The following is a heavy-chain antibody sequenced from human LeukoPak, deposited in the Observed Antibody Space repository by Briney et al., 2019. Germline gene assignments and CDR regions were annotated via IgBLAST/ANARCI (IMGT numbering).Heavy chain of an antibody. CDR1: GYTFSSYW. CDR2: IYPGDSDT. V-gene: IGHV5-51*01. Sequence: GESLKISCQGSGYTFSSYWIGWVRQLPGKGLEWMGIIYPGDSDTRYSPSLQGQVTISVDTSIGTAYLQWSSLKASDTAIYYCARQNDFRLDYWGQGTLVTVSS. J-gene: IGHJ4*02. CDR3: ARQNDFRLDY. D-gene: IGHD3-3*01.